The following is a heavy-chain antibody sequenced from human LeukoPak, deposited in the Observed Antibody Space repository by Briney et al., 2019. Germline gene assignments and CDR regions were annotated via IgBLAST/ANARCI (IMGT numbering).Heavy chain of an antibody. CDR3: AKEDWRAAAGPSIDY. V-gene: IGHV3-30*18. CDR1: VFTFSSYG. J-gene: IGHJ4*02. Sequence: GGPLRLSCAASVFTFSSYGMHWVRQAPGKGLEWVAVISYDGSNKYYADSVKGRFTISRDNSKNTLYLQMNSLRAEDTAVYYCAKEDWRAAAGPSIDYWGQGTLVTVSS. CDR2: ISYDGSNK. D-gene: IGHD6-13*01.